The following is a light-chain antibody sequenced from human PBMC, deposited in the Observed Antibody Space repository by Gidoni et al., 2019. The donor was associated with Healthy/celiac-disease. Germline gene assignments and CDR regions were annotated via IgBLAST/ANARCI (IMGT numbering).Light chain of an antibody. CDR2: DVS. J-gene: IGLJ2*01. CDR3: SSYTSSSTPGV. Sequence: QSALTQPASVSGSPGQSLTISCTGTSSDVGGYNYVSWYQQHPGKAPKLMLYDVSNRPSGVSKRFSGSKSGNTASLTISGLQAEDEADYYCSSYTSSSTPGVFGGGTKLTVL. CDR1: SSDVGGYNY. V-gene: IGLV2-14*03.